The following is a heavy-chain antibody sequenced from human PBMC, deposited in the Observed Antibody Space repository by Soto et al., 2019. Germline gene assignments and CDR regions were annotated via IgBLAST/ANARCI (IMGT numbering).Heavy chain of an antibody. D-gene: IGHD6-6*01. V-gene: IGHV3-30*18. CDR3: AKEGPKYSRQDYYYYGMDV. J-gene: IGHJ6*02. CDR1: GFTFSGYG. CDR2: ISYDGSNK. Sequence: SGGSRRRSWAASGFTFSGYGMHWVRQAPGKGLEWVAVISYDGSNKYYADSVKGRFTISRDNSKNTLYLQMNSLRAEDTAVYYCAKEGPKYSRQDYYYYGMDVWGQGTTVTVSS.